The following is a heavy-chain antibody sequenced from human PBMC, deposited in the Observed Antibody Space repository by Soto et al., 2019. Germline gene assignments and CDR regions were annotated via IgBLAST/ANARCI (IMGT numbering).Heavy chain of an antibody. CDR3: SRQLAPYDASDI. D-gene: IGHD1-1*01. CDR1: GGSISSYY. Sequence: SETLSLTCTVSGGSISSYYWSWIRQPQGKGLEWIGYIYYSGSTNYNPSLKSRVTISVDTSKNQFSLKLSSVTAADTAVYYCSRQLAPYDASDIWGQGTMVTGS. CDR2: IYYSGST. J-gene: IGHJ3*02. V-gene: IGHV4-59*01.